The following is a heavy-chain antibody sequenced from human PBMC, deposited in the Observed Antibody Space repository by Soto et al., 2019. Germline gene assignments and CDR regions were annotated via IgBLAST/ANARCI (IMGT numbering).Heavy chain of an antibody. CDR1: GFTFSSYW. D-gene: IGHD3-16*02. V-gene: IGHV3-7*04. CDR2: IKQDGSEK. CDR3: ARVSSALGRGYYYMDV. Sequence: GGSLRLSCAASGFTFSSYWMSWVRQAPGKGLEWVANIKQDGSEKYYVDSVKGRFTISRDNAKNSLYLQMNSLRAEDTAVYYCARVSSALGRGYYYMDVWGKGTTVTVSS. J-gene: IGHJ6*03.